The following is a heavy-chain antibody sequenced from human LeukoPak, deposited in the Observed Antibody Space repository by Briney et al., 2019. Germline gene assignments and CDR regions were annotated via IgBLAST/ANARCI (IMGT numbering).Heavy chain of an antibody. CDR2: FYSGGKT. CDR1: GFTVSSSY. Sequence: GGSLRLSCAASGFTVSSSYMSWVRQAPGKGLEWVSVFYSGGKTYYTDSVKGRFTISRDNSKNTLYLQMNNLRAEDTAVYYCARGHSSGWYYFDYWGQGTLVTVSS. CDR3: ARGHSSGWYYFDY. J-gene: IGHJ4*02. V-gene: IGHV3-53*01. D-gene: IGHD6-19*01.